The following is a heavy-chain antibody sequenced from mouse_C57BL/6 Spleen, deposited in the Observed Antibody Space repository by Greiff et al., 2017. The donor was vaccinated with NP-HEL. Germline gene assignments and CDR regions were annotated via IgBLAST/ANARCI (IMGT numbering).Heavy chain of an antibody. V-gene: IGHV1-81*01. CDR2: IYPRSGNT. Sequence: VKLMESGAELARPGASVKLSCKASGYTFTSYGISWVKQRTGQGLEWIGEIYPRSGNTYYNEKFKGKATLTADKSSSTAYMELRSLTSEDSAVYFCARGGHYGSRGAMDYWGQGTSVTVSS. CDR3: ARGGHYGSRGAMDY. D-gene: IGHD1-1*01. J-gene: IGHJ4*01. CDR1: GYTFTSYG.